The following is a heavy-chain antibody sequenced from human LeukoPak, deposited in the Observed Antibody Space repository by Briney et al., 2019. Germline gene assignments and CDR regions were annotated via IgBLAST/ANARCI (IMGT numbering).Heavy chain of an antibody. V-gene: IGHV4-59*01. CDR2: IYYSGST. Sequence: ASETLSLTCTVSGGSISSYYWSWIRQPPGKGLEWIGYIYYSGSTNYNPSLKSRVTISVDTSKDQFSLKLSSVTAADTAVYYCARFQRVVVAATPSNWFDPWGQGTLVTVSS. CDR1: GGSISSYY. CDR3: ARFQRVVVAATPSNWFDP. D-gene: IGHD2-15*01. J-gene: IGHJ5*02.